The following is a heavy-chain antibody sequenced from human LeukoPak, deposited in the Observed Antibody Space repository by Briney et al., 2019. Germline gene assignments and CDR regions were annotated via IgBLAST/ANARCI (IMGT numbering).Heavy chain of an antibody. Sequence: PGGSLRPSCAASGFTFSSYSMNWVRQAPGKGPEWVSYISTSSTNKYYADSVKGRFTISRDNAKNSLYLQMNSLRAEDTAVYYCARDWCTSTSCYRGDPFDYWGQGTLVTVSS. J-gene: IGHJ4*02. CDR3: ARDWCTSTSCYRGDPFDY. CDR2: ISTSSTNK. D-gene: IGHD2-2*01. CDR1: GFTFSSYS. V-gene: IGHV3-48*01.